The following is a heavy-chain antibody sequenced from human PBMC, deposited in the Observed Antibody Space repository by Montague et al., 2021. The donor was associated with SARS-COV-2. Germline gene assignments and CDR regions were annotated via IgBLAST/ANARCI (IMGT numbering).Heavy chain of an antibody. J-gene: IGHJ4*02. V-gene: IGHV4-39*07. D-gene: IGHD3-9*01. CDR3: GSDTTDYFRFDY. CDR1: GASIGSSTYY. CDR2: IYYSGTT. Sequence: SETLSLTCTVSGASIGSSTYYSGWIRQPPGKDLEWIGIIYYSGTTHNNSSLRSRVTISLDTSKNQFSLRMTSVTAADTAFYYCGSDTTDYFRFDYWGRGTLVSVSS.